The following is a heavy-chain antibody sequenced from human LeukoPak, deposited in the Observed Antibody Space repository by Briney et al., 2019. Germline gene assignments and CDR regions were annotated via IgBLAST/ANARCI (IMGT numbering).Heavy chain of an antibody. Sequence: PSETLSLTCTVSGGSIRSSYYYWGWIRQPPGKGLEWIGSIYDSGSTYYNPSLKSRVTISVDTSKNQFSLKLNSVTAADTAAYYCARGLAARRGYNWFDPWGQGTLVTVST. V-gene: IGHV4-39*01. CDR2: IYDSGST. CDR3: ARGLAARRGYNWFDP. J-gene: IGHJ5*02. CDR1: GGSIRSSYYY. D-gene: IGHD6-6*01.